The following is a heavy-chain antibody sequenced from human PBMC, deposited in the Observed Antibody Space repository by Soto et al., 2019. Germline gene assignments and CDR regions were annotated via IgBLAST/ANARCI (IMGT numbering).Heavy chain of an antibody. CDR3: AKDEGVGGTLGLFDY. V-gene: IGHV3-30*18. Sequence: QVQLVESGGGAVQXXESLRLSXXXXGFDFTYYAMHWVRQAPGKGLESVAVMSSDGSKIHHTDSVKGRFTISRDNSKNTLYLQMNSLRKEDTAVYFCAKDEGVGGTLGLFDYWGQGTLVSVSS. CDR2: MSSDGSKI. CDR1: GFDFTYYA. J-gene: IGHJ4*02. D-gene: IGHD1-26*01.